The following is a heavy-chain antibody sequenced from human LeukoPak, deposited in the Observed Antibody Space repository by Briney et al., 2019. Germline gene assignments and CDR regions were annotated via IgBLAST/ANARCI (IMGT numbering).Heavy chain of an antibody. CDR2: FIPILGTA. D-gene: IGHD3-3*01. CDR1: GGTFSDYA. Sequence: SVTVSCKASGGTFSDYALNWVRQAPGQGLEWMGVFIPILGTANSTQKFQGRVTITADISTNTVYMELSSLRSEDTAVYFCAGIPVFGVVLHQEPVWGRGTTVTVSS. J-gene: IGHJ6*04. CDR3: AGIPVFGVVLHQEPV. V-gene: IGHV1-69*06.